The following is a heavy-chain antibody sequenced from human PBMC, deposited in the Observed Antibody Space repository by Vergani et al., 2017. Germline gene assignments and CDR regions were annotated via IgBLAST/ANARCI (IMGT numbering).Heavy chain of an antibody. V-gene: IGHV1-69*01. Sequence: QVQLVQSGAEVKKPGSSVEVSCKASGGTFSSYAISWVRQAPGQGLEWMGGIIPIFGTANYAQKFQGRVTITADESTSTAYMELSSLRSEDTAVYYCARGPTYYDILTGHFDYWGQGTLVTVSS. J-gene: IGHJ4*02. CDR2: IIPIFGTA. CDR1: GGTFSSYA. D-gene: IGHD3-9*01. CDR3: ARGPTYYDILTGHFDY.